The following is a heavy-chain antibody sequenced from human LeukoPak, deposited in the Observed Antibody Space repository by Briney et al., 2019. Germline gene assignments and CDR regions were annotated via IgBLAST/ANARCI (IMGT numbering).Heavy chain of an antibody. Sequence: TGGSLRLSCAASGFTFSSYAMSWVRQAPGKGLEWVSIISGSGGSTYYADSVKGRFSISRDNSKNTLYLQMNSLRAEDTAVYYCAREIILGDCSGGSCYAGGFDYWGQGTLVTVSS. V-gene: IGHV3-23*01. J-gene: IGHJ4*02. CDR2: ISGSGGST. CDR3: AREIILGDCSGGSCYAGGFDY. CDR1: GFTFSSYA. D-gene: IGHD2-15*01.